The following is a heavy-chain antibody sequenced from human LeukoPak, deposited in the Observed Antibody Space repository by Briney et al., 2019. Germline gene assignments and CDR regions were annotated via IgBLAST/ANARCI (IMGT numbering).Heavy chain of an antibody. CDR3: AYSNVVIRGYY. V-gene: IGHV4-59*11. D-gene: IGHD4-23*01. Sequence: SETLSLTCTVSGGSISSHFWNWIRQSPGKGLEWIGYIYYSGSTNYNPSLKSRVTISVGTSKDQFSLKLGSVTAADTAVYYCAYSNVVIRGYYWGQGPLVTVS. CDR2: IYYSGST. J-gene: IGHJ4*02. CDR1: GGSISSHF.